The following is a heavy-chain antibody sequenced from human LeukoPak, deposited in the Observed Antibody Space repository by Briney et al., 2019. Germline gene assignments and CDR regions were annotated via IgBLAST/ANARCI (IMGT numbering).Heavy chain of an antibody. V-gene: IGHV4-59*01. Sequence: SETLSLTCAVYGGSFSGYYWSWIRQPPGKGLEWIGYIYYSGSTNYNPSLKSRVTISVDTSKNQFSLKLSSVTAADTAVYYCATGALYYFDYWGQGTLATVSS. J-gene: IGHJ4*02. CDR2: IYYSGST. CDR1: GGSFSGYY. CDR3: ATGALYYFDY.